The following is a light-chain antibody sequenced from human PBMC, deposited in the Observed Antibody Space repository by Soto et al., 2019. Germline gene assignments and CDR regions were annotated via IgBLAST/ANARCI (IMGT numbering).Light chain of an antibody. J-gene: IGLJ3*02. CDR3: SSYTSRGTWV. V-gene: IGLV2-14*01. CDR1: SSDVGRYNF. CDR2: GVT. Sequence: QSALTQPASVSGSPGQSITISCTGSSSDVGRYNFVSWYRQDPGKAPKLVISGVTNRPSGLSNRFSGSKSGNTASLTISGLRAEDEADYYCSSYTSRGTWVFGGGTKVTVL.